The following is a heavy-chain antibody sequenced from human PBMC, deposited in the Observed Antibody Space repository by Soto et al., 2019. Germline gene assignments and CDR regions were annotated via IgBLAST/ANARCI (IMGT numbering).Heavy chain of an antibody. V-gene: IGHV4-34*01. CDR2: INHSGST. CDR1: GRSFSGYY. Sequence: QVQLQQWGAGLLKPSETLSLTCAVYGRSFSGYYWSWLRQSPGKGLEWIGEINHSGSTNYNPSLKSRVTILIDAPKNQFSLKMSSVTAADTGVYYCARSPYMDVWGKGTTVIVSS. CDR3: ARSPYMDV. J-gene: IGHJ6*03.